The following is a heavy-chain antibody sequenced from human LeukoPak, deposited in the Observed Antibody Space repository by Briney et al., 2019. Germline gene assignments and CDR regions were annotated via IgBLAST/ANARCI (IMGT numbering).Heavy chain of an antibody. D-gene: IGHD5-18*01. CDR2: IHHSGST. J-gene: IGHJ4*02. Sequence: PSETLSLTCTVSGGSISSGGYYWSWIRQHPGKGLEWIGYIHHSGSTHYNPSLKSRVTISVDVSKNQFSLKLSSVTAADTAVYYCARLRGTAMVTALASPDYWGQGTLVTVSS. V-gene: IGHV4-31*03. CDR3: ARLRGTAMVTALASPDY. CDR1: GGSISSGGYY.